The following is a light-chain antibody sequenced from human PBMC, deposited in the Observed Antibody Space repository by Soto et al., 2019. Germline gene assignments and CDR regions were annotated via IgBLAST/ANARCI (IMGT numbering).Light chain of an antibody. J-gene: IGKJ2*01. CDR3: QQYGGSSLYT. Sequence: EIVLTQSPGTLSLSPGERATLSCRASQSVSSSYLGWYQQKPGQAPRLLIYGASTRATGIPDRFSGSGYGTDFTLTISRLDPEDFAVHYCQQYGGSSLYTFGQGTKLEIK. CDR1: QSVSSSY. CDR2: GAS. V-gene: IGKV3-20*01.